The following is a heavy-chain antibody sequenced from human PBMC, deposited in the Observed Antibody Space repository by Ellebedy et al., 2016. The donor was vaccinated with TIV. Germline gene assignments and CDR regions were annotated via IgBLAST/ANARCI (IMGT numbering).Heavy chain of an antibody. CDR2: ITGSGSNT. CDR3: ARGSSGWKGIDF. J-gene: IGHJ4*02. D-gene: IGHD6-19*01. CDR1: GFTFSSYA. Sequence: GESLKISCAASGFTFSSYAMSWVRQGPGKGLEWVSVITGSGSNTYYADSVKGRFTISRDNAKNTLYLQMNSLRDEDTAVYFCARGSSGWKGIDFWGQGTQVTVSS. V-gene: IGHV3-23*01.